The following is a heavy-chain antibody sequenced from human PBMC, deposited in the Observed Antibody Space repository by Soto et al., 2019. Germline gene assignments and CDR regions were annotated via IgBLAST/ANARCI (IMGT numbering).Heavy chain of an antibody. CDR2: LNPNSGNT. CDR1: GYIFTTYD. V-gene: IGHV1-8*01. Sequence: QVPLVQSGAEVKKPGASVKVSCKASGYIFTTYDINWVRQAPGQGLEWMGWLNPNSGNTGYAQKFQCRVTMTRNTSINTAYMELSSLGSEDTAVYYCARDHRYNWNDEGWFDPWGQGTLVTVSS. CDR3: ARDHRYNWNDEGWFDP. J-gene: IGHJ5*02. D-gene: IGHD1-20*01.